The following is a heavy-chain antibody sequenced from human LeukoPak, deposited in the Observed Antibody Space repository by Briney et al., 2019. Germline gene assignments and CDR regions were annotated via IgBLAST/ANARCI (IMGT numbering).Heavy chain of an antibody. D-gene: IGHD2-2*01. CDR3: AKATGTSCYDRVDY. CDR1: GFTFSSYP. J-gene: IGHJ4*02. V-gene: IGHV3-23*01. CDR2: IGCSGANT. Sequence: GGSLTLSCAASGFTFSSYPMSWVRQAPGQGLELVSAIGCSGANTYYAHSVEGRFTISRDIARNTLYLQMNGLRADDTAVYYCAKATGTSCYDRVDYWGQGALVTVSS.